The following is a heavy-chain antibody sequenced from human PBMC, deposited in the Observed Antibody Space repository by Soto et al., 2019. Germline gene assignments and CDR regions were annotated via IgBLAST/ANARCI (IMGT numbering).Heavy chain of an antibody. Sequence: SVKVSCKASGFTFTSSAVQWVRRARGQRLEWIGWIVVGRGNTNYAQKFQERVTITRDMSTSTAYMELSSLRSEDTAVYYCAAVAAANDAFDIWGQGTMVTVS. V-gene: IGHV1-58*01. CDR1: GFTFTSSA. CDR2: IVVGRGNT. CDR3: AAVAAANDAFDI. D-gene: IGHD2-15*01. J-gene: IGHJ3*02.